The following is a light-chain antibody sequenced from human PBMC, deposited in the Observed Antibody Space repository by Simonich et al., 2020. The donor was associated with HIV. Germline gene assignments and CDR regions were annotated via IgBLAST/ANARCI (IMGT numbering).Light chain of an antibody. Sequence: EIVMTQSPATLSVSPGERATLSCRARQNVSSNLAWYQQKPGQAPRLLIYSASTRATGIPAKFSGSWSGTEFTLTISSMQSEDIAVYYCQQYNNRPLTFGGGTKVEIK. CDR2: SAS. CDR1: QNVSSN. CDR3: QQYNNRPLT. J-gene: IGKJ4*01. V-gene: IGKV3-15*01.